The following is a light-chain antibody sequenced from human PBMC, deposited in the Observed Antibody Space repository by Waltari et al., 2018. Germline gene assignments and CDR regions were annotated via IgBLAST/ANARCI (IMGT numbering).Light chain of an antibody. CDR1: KLGDKY. V-gene: IGLV3-1*01. J-gene: IGLJ2*01. CDR2: QDS. Sequence: SYELTQPPSVSVSPGQTASITCSGDKLGDKYACWYQQKPGQSPVLVIYQDSKRPSGTPERVSGCNSGNTATLTVSGTQAMEEADYYCQAWDSSTMVFGGGTKLTVL. CDR3: QAWDSSTMV.